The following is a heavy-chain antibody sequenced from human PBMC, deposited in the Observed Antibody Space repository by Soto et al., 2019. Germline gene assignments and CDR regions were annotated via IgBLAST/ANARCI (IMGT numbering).Heavy chain of an antibody. V-gene: IGHV3-21*01. CDR3: ARKNRGYSGYDLPDFDY. Sequence: EVPLVESGGGLVKPGGSLRLSCAASGFTFSSYSMNWVRQAPGKGLEWVSSISSSSSYIYYADSVKGRFTISRDNAKNSLYLQMNSLRAEDTAVYYCARKNRGYSGYDLPDFDYWGQGTLVTVSS. CDR1: GFTFSSYS. D-gene: IGHD5-12*01. J-gene: IGHJ4*02. CDR2: ISSSSSYI.